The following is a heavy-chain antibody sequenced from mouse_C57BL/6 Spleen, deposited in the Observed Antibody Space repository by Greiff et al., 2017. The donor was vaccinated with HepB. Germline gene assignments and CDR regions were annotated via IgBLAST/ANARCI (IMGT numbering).Heavy chain of an antibody. Sequence: QVQLQQPGAELVRPGSSVKLSCKASGYTFTSYWMHWVKQRPIQGLEWIGNIDPSDSETHYNQKFKDKATLTVDKSSSTAYMQLSSRTSEDSAVYDCAGVYSNYEAWYFDVWGTGTTVTVSS. CDR3: AGVYSNYEAWYFDV. CDR1: GYTFTSYW. V-gene: IGHV1-52*01. J-gene: IGHJ1*03. D-gene: IGHD2-5*01. CDR2: IDPSDSET.